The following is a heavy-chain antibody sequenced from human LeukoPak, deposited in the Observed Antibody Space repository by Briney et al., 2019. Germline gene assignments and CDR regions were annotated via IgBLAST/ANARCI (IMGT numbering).Heavy chain of an antibody. Sequence: PSETLSLTRTVSGGSISSYYWSWIRQPPGKGLEWIGYIYYIGSTNYNPSLKSRVTISVDTSKNQFSLKLSSVTAADTAVYYCARDAGYYGIDVWGQGTTVTVSS. CDR2: IYYIGST. CDR1: GGSISSYY. CDR3: ARDAGYYGIDV. D-gene: IGHD3-10*01. V-gene: IGHV4-59*01. J-gene: IGHJ6*02.